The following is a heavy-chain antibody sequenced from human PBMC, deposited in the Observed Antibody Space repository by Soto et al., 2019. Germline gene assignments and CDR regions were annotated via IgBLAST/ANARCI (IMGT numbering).Heavy chain of an antibody. CDR2: IYPGDSDT. CDR3: ARFTGYGPYSYSGIDV. D-gene: IGHD5-12*01. J-gene: IGHJ6*02. CDR1: GYSFTSYW. Sequence: GESLKISCKGSGYSFTSYWIGWVRQMPGEGLEWMGIIYPGDSDTRYSPSFQGQVTISADKSISTAYLQWSSLKASDTAMYYCARFTGYGPYSYSGIDVRGQRNTVPVSS. V-gene: IGHV5-51*01.